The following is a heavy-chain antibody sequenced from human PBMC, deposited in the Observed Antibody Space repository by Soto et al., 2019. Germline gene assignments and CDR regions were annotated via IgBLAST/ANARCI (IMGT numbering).Heavy chain of an antibody. V-gene: IGHV3-7*03. CDR1: GFTFSSYW. J-gene: IGHJ6*02. CDR2: IKQDGSEK. CDR3: ARVGLGAAMFWGGYYGMDV. D-gene: IGHD2-2*01. Sequence: EVQLVESGGGLVQPGGSLRLSCAASGFTFSSYWMSWVRQAPGKGLEWVANIKQDGSEKYYVDSVKGRFTISRDNAKNSLYLQMNSLRAEDTAVYYCARVGLGAAMFWGGYYGMDVWGQGTTVTVSS.